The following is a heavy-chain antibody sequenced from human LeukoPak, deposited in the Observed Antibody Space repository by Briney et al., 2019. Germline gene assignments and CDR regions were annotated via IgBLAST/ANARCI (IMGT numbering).Heavy chain of an antibody. V-gene: IGHV3-20*04. Sequence: PGRSLRLSCAASGFTFDDYGMSWVRQAPGKGLEWVSGINWSGGSTGYADSVKGRFTISRDNAKNSLYLQMNSLRAEDTALYYCARDYYDSSGYYDSFDYWGQGTLVTVSS. D-gene: IGHD3-22*01. CDR2: INWSGGST. CDR3: ARDYYDSSGYYDSFDY. CDR1: GFTFDDYG. J-gene: IGHJ4*02.